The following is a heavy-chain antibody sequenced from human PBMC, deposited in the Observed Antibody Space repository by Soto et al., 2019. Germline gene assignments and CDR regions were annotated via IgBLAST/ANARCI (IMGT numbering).Heavy chain of an antibody. CDR3: AKGAAARLSLRYYYMDV. CDR1: GFTFDDYA. J-gene: IGHJ6*03. Sequence: GGSLRLSCAASGFTFDDYAMHWVRQAPGKGLEWVSGISWNSGSIGYADSVKGRFTISRDNAKNSLYLQMNSLRAEDTALYYCAKGAAARLSLRYYYMDVWGKGTTVTVSS. V-gene: IGHV3-9*01. D-gene: IGHD6-6*01. CDR2: ISWNSGSI.